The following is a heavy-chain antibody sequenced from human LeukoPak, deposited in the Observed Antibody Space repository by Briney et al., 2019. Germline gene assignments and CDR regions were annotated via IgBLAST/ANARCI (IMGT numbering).Heavy chain of an antibody. J-gene: IGHJ4*02. CDR2: IYHSGST. CDR1: GGSISSSNW. CDR3: ARGRDRDSPDGHFDY. Sequence: SETLSLTCAVSGGSISSSNWWSWVRQPPGKGLEWIGEIYHSGSTNYNPSLKSRVTISVDKSKNQFSLKLSSVIAADTAVYYCARGRDRDSPDGHFDYWGQGTLVTVSS. D-gene: IGHD2-21*02. V-gene: IGHV4-4*02.